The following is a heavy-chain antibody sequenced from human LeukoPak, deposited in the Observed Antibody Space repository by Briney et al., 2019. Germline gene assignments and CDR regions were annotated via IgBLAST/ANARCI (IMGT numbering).Heavy chain of an antibody. D-gene: IGHD6-19*01. J-gene: IGHJ4*02. V-gene: IGHV1-69*04. Sequence: GASVKVSCKASGGTFSSYAISWVRQAPGQGLEWMGRIIPILGIANYAQKFQGRVTITADKSTSTAYMELSSLRSEDTAVYYCARGTTVAGRPLDYWGQGTLVTVSS. CDR3: ARGTTVAGRPLDY. CDR2: IIPILGIA. CDR1: GGTFSSYA.